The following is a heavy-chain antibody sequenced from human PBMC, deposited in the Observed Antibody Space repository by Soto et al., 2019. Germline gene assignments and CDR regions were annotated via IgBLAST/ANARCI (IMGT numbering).Heavy chain of an antibody. J-gene: IGHJ3*02. CDR3: ARVIDSSGWYSNAFDI. CDR2: TYYRSKWYN. D-gene: IGHD6-19*01. V-gene: IGHV6-1*01. CDR1: GDSVSSNSAA. Sequence: PSQTLSLTCAISGDSVSSNSAAWNWIRQSPSRGLEWLGRTYYRSKWYNDYAVSVKSRITINPDTSKNQFSLQLNSVTPEDTAVYYCARVIDSSGWYSNAFDIWGQGTMVTVSS.